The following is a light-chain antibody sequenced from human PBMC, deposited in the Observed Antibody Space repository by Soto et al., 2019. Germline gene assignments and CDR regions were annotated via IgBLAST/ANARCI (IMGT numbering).Light chain of an antibody. V-gene: IGKV1-39*01. CDR2: AAS. CDR1: QSISSY. CDR3: QQSYSTPP. Sequence: DIQITQSPSSLSASVGERFTITCRASQSISSYLNWYQQKPGKAPKLLIYAASSLQSGVPSRFSGSGSGTDFTLTISSLQPEDFATYYCQQSYSTPPFGQGTRLEIK. J-gene: IGKJ5*01.